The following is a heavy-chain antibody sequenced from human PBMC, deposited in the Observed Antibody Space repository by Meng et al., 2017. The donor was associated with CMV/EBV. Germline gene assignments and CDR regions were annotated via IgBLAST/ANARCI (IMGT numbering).Heavy chain of an antibody. J-gene: IGHJ5*02. CDR3: ARDFGQLRFLEWLSRTWFDP. V-gene: IGHV1-18*04. D-gene: IGHD3-3*01. CDR2: ISAYNGNT. CDR1: GYTFTGYY. Sequence: ASVKVSCKASGYTFTGYYMHWVRQAPGQGLEWMGWISAYNGNTNYAQKLQGRVTMTTDTSTSTAYMELGSLRSDDTAVYYCARDFGQLRFLEWLSRTWFDPWGQGTLVTVSS.